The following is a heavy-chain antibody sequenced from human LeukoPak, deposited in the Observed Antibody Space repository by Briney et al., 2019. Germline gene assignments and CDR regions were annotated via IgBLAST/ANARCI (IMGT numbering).Heavy chain of an antibody. J-gene: IGHJ6*03. CDR3: AREVAAAGSRYYYYYMDV. D-gene: IGHD6-13*01. CDR1: GFTVSSNY. V-gene: IGHV3-53*01. CDR2: IYSGGST. Sequence: GGSLRLSCAASGFTVSSNYMSWVRQAPGKGLEWVSVIYSGGSTYYADSVKGRFTISRDNSKNTLYLQMNSLRAEDTAVYYCAREVAAAGSRYYYYYMDVWGKGTTVTVSS.